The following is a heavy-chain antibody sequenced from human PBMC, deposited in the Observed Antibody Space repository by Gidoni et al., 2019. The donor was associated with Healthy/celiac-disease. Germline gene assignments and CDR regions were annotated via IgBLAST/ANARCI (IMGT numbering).Heavy chain of an antibody. CDR2: ISGRGGST. V-gene: IGHV3-23*01. J-gene: IGHJ6*03. CDR1: GFTVSSYA. D-gene: IGHD3-10*01. CDR3: AKVAALWFVDAGYMDV. Sequence: EVQLLESGGGLVQPGGSLRLSGAASGFTVSSYAMSWGRQAPGKGLEGVSAISGRGGSTYYADSVKGRFTISRDNSKNTLLLQMNSLRTEDTAVFYCAKVAALWFVDAGYMDVWGKGTTVTVSS.